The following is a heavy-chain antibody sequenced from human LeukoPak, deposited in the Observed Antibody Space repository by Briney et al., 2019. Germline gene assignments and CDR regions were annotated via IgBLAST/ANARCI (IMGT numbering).Heavy chain of an antibody. Sequence: GGSLRLSCAASGFTFSSYAMHWVRQAPGKGLEWVAVISYDGSNKCYADSVKGRFTISRDNSKNTLYLQMNSLRAEDTAVYYCARDHGQQLDRDYFDYWGQGTLVTVSS. V-gene: IGHV3-30*01. J-gene: IGHJ4*02. CDR1: GFTFSSYA. D-gene: IGHD6-13*01. CDR2: ISYDGSNK. CDR3: ARDHGQQLDRDYFDY.